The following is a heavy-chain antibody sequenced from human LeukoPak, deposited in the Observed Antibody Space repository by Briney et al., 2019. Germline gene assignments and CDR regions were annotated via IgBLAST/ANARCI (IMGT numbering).Heavy chain of an antibody. V-gene: IGHV4-39*07. CDR3: ARGLFAGRSSSGYQA. CDR2: INYSGST. J-gene: IGHJ5*02. CDR1: GGSISSRSYY. D-gene: IGHD3-22*01. Sequence: SETLSLTCTVSGGSISSRSYYWAWIRQPPGKGLEWIGSINYSGSTNYNPSLKSRVTISVDTSKNQFSLKLSSVTAADTAVYYCARGLFAGRSSSGYQAWGQGTLVTVSS.